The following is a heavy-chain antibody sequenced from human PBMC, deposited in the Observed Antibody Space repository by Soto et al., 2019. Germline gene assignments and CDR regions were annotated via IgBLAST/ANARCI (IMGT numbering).Heavy chain of an antibody. CDR2: ISSSGSTI. D-gene: IGHD3-3*01. CDR3: ASTYYDFWSVWIPLRNRHIDY. Sequence: QVQLVESGGGLVKPGGSLRLSCAASGFTFSDYYMSWIRQAPGKGLEWVSYISSSGSTIYYADSVKGRFTISRDNAKNPLYLQMNSLRAEDTAVYYCASTYYDFWSVWIPLRNRHIDYWGQGTLVTVSS. CDR1: GFTFSDYY. V-gene: IGHV3-11*01. J-gene: IGHJ4*02.